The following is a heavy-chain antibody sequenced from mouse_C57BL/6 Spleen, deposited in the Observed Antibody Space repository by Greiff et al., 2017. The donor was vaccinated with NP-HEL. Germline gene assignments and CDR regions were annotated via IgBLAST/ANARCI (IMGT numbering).Heavy chain of an antibody. V-gene: IGHV1-80*01. Sequence: VQLQQSGAELVKPGASVKISCKASGYAFSSYWMNWVKQRPGKGLEWIGQIYPGDGDTNYNGKFKGKATLTADKSSSTAYMQLSSLTSEDSAVYFCASEGDYDGTTYFDYWGQGTTLTVSS. CDR2: IYPGDGDT. CDR1: GYAFSSYW. D-gene: IGHD2-4*01. CDR3: ASEGDYDGTTYFDY. J-gene: IGHJ2*01.